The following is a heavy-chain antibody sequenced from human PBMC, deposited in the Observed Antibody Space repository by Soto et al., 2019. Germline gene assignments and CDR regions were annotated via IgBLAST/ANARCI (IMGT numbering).Heavy chain of an antibody. V-gene: IGHV3-23*01. J-gene: IGHJ4*02. CDR2: VTGSGGST. CDR3: AKDRGGGYCSGVSCYHNY. D-gene: IGHD2-15*01. CDR1: GFTFTSYA. Sequence: EVQLLESGGGLVQPGGSLRLSCAASGFTFTSYAMSWVRQAPGKGLEWVSTVTGSGGSTHYADSVKGRFTISRDNSKNTLYLQMNSLRAEDTALYYCAKDRGGGYCSGVSCYHNYWGQGTLVTVSS.